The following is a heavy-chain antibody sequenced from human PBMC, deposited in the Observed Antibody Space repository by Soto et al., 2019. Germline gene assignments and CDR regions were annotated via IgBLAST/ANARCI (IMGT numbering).Heavy chain of an antibody. Sequence: QITLKESGPTLVKPTQTLTLTCTFSGFSLRHSGVGVGWIRQPPGKALEWLSLIYWDDDKRYSPSLNSRLTITKDTSKNQVVLTMTNMDPVDTATYYCAHLTTGGFYFDYWGQGTLVTVSS. CDR3: AHLTTGGFYFDY. D-gene: IGHD4-17*01. CDR1: GFSLRHSGVG. V-gene: IGHV2-5*02. J-gene: IGHJ4*02. CDR2: IYWDDDK.